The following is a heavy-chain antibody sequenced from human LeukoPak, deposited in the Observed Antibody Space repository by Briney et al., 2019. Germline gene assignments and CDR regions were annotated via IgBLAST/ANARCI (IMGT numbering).Heavy chain of an antibody. J-gene: IGHJ3*01. V-gene: IGHV4-59*02. D-gene: IGHD3-10*01. CDR3: ARTDYYGGGIFYHYGSDL. CDR2: ISYTSST. Sequence: SETLSLTCTVSGGSVSSFYRSWIRLPPGKGLEWIGYISYTSSTNYHPSFKSRVTMSIDTSKNQFSLNLTSVTAADTAVYYCARTDYYGGGIFYHYGSDLWGQGTMVTVSS. CDR1: GGSVSSFY.